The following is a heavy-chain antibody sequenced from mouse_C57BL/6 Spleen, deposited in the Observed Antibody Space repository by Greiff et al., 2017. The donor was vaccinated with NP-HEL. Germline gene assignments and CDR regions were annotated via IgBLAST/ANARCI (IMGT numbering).Heavy chain of an antibody. V-gene: IGHV1-63*01. CDR1: GYTFTNYW. J-gene: IGHJ4*01. CDR2: IYPGGGYT. CDR3: ALYGNYYAMDY. D-gene: IGHD2-1*01. Sequence: QVQLQQSGAELVRPGTSVKMSCKASGYTFTNYWIGWAKQRPGHGLEWIGDIYPGGGYTNYNAKFKGKATLTADKSSSTAYMQFSSLTSEDSAIYYCALYGNYYAMDYWGQGTSVTVSS.